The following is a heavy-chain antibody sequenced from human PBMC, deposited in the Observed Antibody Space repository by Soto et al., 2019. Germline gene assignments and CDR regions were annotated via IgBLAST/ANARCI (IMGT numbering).Heavy chain of an antibody. CDR3: ARVRWFGDTYYYYGMDV. V-gene: IGHV1-18*01. CDR2: ISAYNGNT. J-gene: IGHJ6*02. D-gene: IGHD3-10*01. Sequence: ASVKVSCKASGYTFTSYGISWVRQAPGQGLEWMGWISAYNGNTNYAQKLQGRVTVTTDTSTSTAYMELRSLRSDDTAVYYCARVRWFGDTYYYYGMDVWGQGTTVTVSS. CDR1: GYTFTSYG.